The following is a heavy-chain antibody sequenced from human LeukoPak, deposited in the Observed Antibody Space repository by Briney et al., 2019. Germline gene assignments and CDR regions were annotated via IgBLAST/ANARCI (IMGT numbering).Heavy chain of an antibody. Sequence: GRSLRLSCAASGFTFSSYGMHWVRQAPGKGLEWVAVISYDGSNKYYADSVKGRFTISRDNSKNTLYLQMNSLRAEDTAVYYCARGTSYKDDYWGQGTLVTVSS. J-gene: IGHJ4*02. CDR1: GFTFSSYG. D-gene: IGHD2-2*01. CDR2: ISYDGSNK. V-gene: IGHV3-30*03. CDR3: ARGTSYKDDY.